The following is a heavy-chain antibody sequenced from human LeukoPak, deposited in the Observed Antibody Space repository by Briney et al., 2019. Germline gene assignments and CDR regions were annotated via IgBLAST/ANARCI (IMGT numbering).Heavy chain of an antibody. J-gene: IGHJ4*02. CDR1: GGCISSYY. CDR2: IYYSGST. D-gene: IGHD2-21*02. V-gene: IGHV4-39*01. Sequence: PSETLSLTCTVSGGCISSYYWGWIRQPPGKGLEWIGSIYYSGSTYYNPSLKSRVTISVDTSKNQFSLKLSSVTAADTAVYYCARMGRVTPAYWGQGTLVTVSS. CDR3: ARMGRVTPAY.